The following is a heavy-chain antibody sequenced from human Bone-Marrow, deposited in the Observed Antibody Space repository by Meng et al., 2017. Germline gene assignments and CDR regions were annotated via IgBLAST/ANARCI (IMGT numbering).Heavy chain of an antibody. V-gene: IGHV4-4*02. D-gene: IGHD3-10*01. J-gene: IGHJ5*02. CDR2: IYHSGST. CDR1: VGSISSSNW. CDR3: ARSRGLYYGSGSYYSNWFDP. Sequence: SGPSISKPSGPLPFSCSFSVGSISSSNWWSWVRQPPGKGLEWIGEIYHSGSTNYNPSLKSRVTISVDKSKNQFSLKLSSVTAADTAVYYCARSRGLYYGSGSYYSNWFDPWGQGTLVTVSS.